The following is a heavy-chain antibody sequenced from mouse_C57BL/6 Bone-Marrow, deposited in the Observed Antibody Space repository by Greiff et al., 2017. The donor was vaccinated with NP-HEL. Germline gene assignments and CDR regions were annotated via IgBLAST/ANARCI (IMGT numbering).Heavy chain of an antibody. CDR3: ARKSYPTPY. D-gene: IGHD6-5*01. V-gene: IGHV1-61*01. CDR1: GYTFTSYW. CDR2: IYPSDSET. J-gene: IGHJ2*01. Sequence: QVQLQQPGAELVRPGSSVKLSCKASGYTFTSYWMDWVKQRPGQGLEWIGNIYPSDSETHYNQKFKDKATLTVDKSSSTAYMQLSSLTSEDSAVYYCARKSYPTPYWGQGTTLTVSS.